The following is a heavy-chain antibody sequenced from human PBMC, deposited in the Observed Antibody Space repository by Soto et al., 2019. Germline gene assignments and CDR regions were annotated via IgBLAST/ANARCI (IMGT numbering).Heavy chain of an antibody. D-gene: IGHD2-2*01. CDR2: VHHSGKT. CDR3: ARGYHKWYFDF. Sequence: QVQLQESGPGLVKPSETLSLTCAVSGGSVNIGSYYFRWIRQSPGKGLEWIGEVHHSGKTNYSPSLRGRVAISLETSKNQFSLKLNSVTAADTAVYYRARGYHKWYFDFWGRGTLVTVSS. V-gene: IGHV4-39*07. J-gene: IGHJ2*01. CDR1: GGSVNIGSYY.